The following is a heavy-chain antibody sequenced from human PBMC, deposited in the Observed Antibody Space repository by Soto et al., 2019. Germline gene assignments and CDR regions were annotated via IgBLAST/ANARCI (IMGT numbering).Heavy chain of an antibody. D-gene: IGHD1-1*01. CDR1: GGSFSGYY. J-gene: IGHJ4*02. V-gene: IGHV4-34*01. CDR3: AKSRNWNDFDY. CDR2: INHSGST. Sequence: PSETLSLTCAVYGGSFSGYYWSWIRQPPGKGLEWIGEINHSGSTNYNPSLKSRVTISVDTSKNQFPLKLSSVTAADTAVYYCAKSRNWNDFDYWGQGTLVTVSS.